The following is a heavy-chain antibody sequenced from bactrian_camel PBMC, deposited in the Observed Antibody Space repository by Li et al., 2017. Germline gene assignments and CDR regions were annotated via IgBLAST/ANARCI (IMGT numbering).Heavy chain of an antibody. Sequence: HVQLVEYGGGLVQPGGSLRLSCAASGFTFATQAMAWVRQAPGKGLEWISAINSGATSTYYGDSVNGRFTISRDNANNTLFLQLNSLKTEDTAVYYCAKAEYGGSFDYWAQGTQVTVS. CDR3: AKAEYGGSFDY. CDR2: INSGATST. D-gene: IGHD6*01. J-gene: IGHJ6*01. V-gene: IGHV3S1*01. CDR1: GFTFATQA.